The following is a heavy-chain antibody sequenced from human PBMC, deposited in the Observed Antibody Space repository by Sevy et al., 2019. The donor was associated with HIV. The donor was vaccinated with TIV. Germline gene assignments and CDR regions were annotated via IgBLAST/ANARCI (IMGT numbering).Heavy chain of an antibody. CDR1: GGSISSGDYY. CDR3: AREGPDYGDPRPLHDDYFDY. Sequence: SETLSLTCTVSGGSISSGDYYWSWIRQPPGKGLEWIGYIYYSGSTYYNPSLKSRVTISADTSKNQFSLKLSSVTAADTAVYYCAREGPDYGDPRPLHDDYFDYWGQGTLVTVSS. J-gene: IGHJ4*02. V-gene: IGHV4-30-4*01. CDR2: IYYSGST. D-gene: IGHD4-17*01.